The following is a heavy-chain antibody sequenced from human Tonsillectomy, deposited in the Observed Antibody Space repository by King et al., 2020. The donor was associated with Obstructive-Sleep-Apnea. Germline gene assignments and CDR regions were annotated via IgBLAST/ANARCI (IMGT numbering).Heavy chain of an antibody. Sequence: QLVQSGGGVVQPGRSLRLSCAASGFTFSNYGMHWVRQAPGKGLEWVAFIRYDGSNKYYGDSVNGRFTISRDNSKNTQYLQMNSLRPEDTAVYYCARGSYSSGWEGDYWGQGTLVIVSS. V-gene: IGHV3-30*02. D-gene: IGHD6-19*01. J-gene: IGHJ4*02. CDR2: IRYDGSNK. CDR1: GFTFSNYG. CDR3: ARGSYSSGWEGDY.